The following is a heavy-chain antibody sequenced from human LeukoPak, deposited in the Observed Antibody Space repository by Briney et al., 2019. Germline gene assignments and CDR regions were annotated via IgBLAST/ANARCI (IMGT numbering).Heavy chain of an antibody. Sequence: SETLSLTCTVSGGSISSSSYHWGWIRQPPGKGLEWIGSIYYSGSTYYNPSLKSRVTISVDTSKNQFSLKLSSVTAADTAVYYCARYPGFYYYYMDVWGKGTTVTVSS. CDR1: GGSISSSSYH. J-gene: IGHJ6*03. CDR3: ARYPGFYYYYMDV. V-gene: IGHV4-39*07. CDR2: IYYSGST.